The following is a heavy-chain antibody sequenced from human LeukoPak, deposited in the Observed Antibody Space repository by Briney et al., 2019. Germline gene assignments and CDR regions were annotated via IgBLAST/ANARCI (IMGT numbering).Heavy chain of an antibody. CDR1: GYSISSGYY. V-gene: IGHV4-38-2*02. CDR3: ARLRHSGGWQDWYFDL. CDR2: IHHSGTT. D-gene: IGHD6-19*01. J-gene: IGHJ2*01. Sequence: SETLSLTCTVSGYSISSGYYWGWIRQPPGKGLEWVGSIHHSGTTYYNPSLKSRVTISLATSKNQFSLRLNAVTAADTAEYYCARLRHSGGWQDWYFDLWGRGTLVTVSS.